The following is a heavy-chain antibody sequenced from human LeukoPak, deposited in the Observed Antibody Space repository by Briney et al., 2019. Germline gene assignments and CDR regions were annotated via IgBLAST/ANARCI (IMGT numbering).Heavy chain of an antibody. CDR3: ARDPDYYDSSGIDY. CDR1: RGTFSSYA. Sequence: SVKVSCKASRGTFSSYAISWVRQAPGQGLECMGRIIPILGIANYAQKFQSRVTITADKSTSTAYMELSSLRSEDTVVYYCARDPDYYDSSGIDYWGQGTLVTVSS. D-gene: IGHD3-22*01. V-gene: IGHV1-69*04. J-gene: IGHJ4*02. CDR2: IIPILGIA.